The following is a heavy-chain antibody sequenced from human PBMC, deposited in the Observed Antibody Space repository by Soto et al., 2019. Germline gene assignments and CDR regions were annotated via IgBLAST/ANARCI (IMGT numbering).Heavy chain of an antibody. V-gene: IGHV4-34*01. CDR2: INHSGST. D-gene: IGHD4-4*01. CDR3: ARLDTVGPRPYYYYGMDV. Sequence: SETLSLTCAVYGGSFSGYYWSWIRRPPGKGLEWIGEINHSGSTNYNPSLKSRVTISVDTSKNQFSLKLSSVTAADTAVYYCARLDTVGPRPYYYYGMDVWGQGTTVTVSS. J-gene: IGHJ6*02. CDR1: GGSFSGYY.